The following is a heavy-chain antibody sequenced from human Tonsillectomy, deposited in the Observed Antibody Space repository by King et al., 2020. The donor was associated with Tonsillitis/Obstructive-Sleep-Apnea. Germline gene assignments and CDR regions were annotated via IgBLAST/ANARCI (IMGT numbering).Heavy chain of an antibody. CDR1: GYTFTSYA. CDR2: INTNTGNP. J-gene: IGHJ4*02. V-gene: IGHV7-4-1*02. D-gene: IGHD4-17*01. CDR3: AGAPFDYGDYHFDY. Sequence: VQLVQSGSELKKPGASVKVSCKASGYTFTSYAMNWVRQAPGQGLVWMGWINTNTGNPTYSQGFTGRVVFSLVTSVSTAYLQISSLRAEDTAVYYCAGAPFDYGDYHFDYWGQGTLVTVSS.